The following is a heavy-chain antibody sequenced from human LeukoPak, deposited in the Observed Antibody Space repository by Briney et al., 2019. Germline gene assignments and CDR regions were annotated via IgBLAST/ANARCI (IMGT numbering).Heavy chain of an antibody. D-gene: IGHD5-18*01. J-gene: IGHJ4*02. CDR2: ISYDGSNK. CDR3: ARDLRRGYSFSYYFDY. V-gene: IGHV3-30-3*01. Sequence: GGSLRLSCAASGFTFSSYAMHWVRQAPGKGLEWVAVISYDGSNKYYADSVKGRFTISRDNSKSTLYLQMNSLRAEDTAVYYCARDLRRGYSFSYYFDYWGQGTLVTVSS. CDR1: GFTFSSYA.